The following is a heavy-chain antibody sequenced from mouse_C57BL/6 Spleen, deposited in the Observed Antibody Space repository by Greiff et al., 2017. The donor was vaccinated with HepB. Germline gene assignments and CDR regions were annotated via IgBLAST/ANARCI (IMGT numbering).Heavy chain of an antibody. CDR1: GFTFSDYG. CDR3: ARAPGPYYFDY. Sequence: EVQLQESGGGLVKPGGSLKLSCAASGFTFSDYGMHWVRQAPEKGLEWVAYISSGSSTIYYADTVKGRFTISRDNAKNTLFLQMTSLRSEDTAMYYCARAPGPYYFDYWGQGTTLTVSS. CDR2: ISSGSSTI. V-gene: IGHV5-17*01. J-gene: IGHJ2*01.